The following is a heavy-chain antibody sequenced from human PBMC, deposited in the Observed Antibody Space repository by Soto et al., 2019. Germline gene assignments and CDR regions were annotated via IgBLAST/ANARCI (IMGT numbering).Heavy chain of an antibody. V-gene: IGHV3-66*01. CDR2: IYSGGIT. Sequence: GGSLRLSCAASGFTVSTKYMSWVRQAPGKGLEWVSVIYSGGITFYADSVRGRFTISRDNSKNTVNLQMNSLRAEDTAVYYCARDPWAADYWGQGTLVTVSS. D-gene: IGHD3-16*01. CDR1: GFTVSTKY. J-gene: IGHJ4*02. CDR3: ARDPWAADY.